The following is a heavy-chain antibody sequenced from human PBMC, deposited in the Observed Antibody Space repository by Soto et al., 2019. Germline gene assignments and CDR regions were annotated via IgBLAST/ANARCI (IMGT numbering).Heavy chain of an antibody. CDR1: GFTLSGYA. J-gene: IGHJ6*03. CDR2: ISSNGVGT. D-gene: IGHD6-6*01. V-gene: IGHV3-64*01. CDR3: ARRARPDFYYMDV. Sequence: EVQLAESGGGLTKPGGSLRLSCAASGFTLSGYAMDWVRQAPGKGLEYVSGISSNGVGTYYANSVQGRFTISRDNSKNTVYLQMGSLRPEYMAVYYCARRARPDFYYMDVWGKGTTVTVS.